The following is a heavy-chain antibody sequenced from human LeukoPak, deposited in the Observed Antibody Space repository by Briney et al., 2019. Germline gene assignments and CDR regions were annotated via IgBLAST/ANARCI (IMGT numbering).Heavy chain of an antibody. CDR1: GRFFRDYY. J-gene: IGHJ4*03. CDR3: ARGYSVQYYGSGTYLDS. V-gene: IGHV4-34*01. D-gene: IGHD3-10*01. Sequence: SETLSLTCDVSGRFFRDYYWSWIRQPPGKELEWIGEINPSGPTNYNPSLKSRITISLDTSKTHFSLKLTSMTAADTAVYYCARGYSVQYYGSGTYLDSWGHGTLVTVST. CDR2: INPSGPT.